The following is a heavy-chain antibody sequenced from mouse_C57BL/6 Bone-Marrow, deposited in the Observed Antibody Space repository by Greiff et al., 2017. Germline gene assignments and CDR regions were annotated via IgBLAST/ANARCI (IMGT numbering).Heavy chain of an antibody. CDR2: IGPENGDT. CDR1: GFKIKDDY. D-gene: IGHD1-1*01. V-gene: IGHV14-4*01. Sequence: VQLQQSGAELVRPGASVKLSCTASGFKIKDDYMNWVKQRPEQGLEWIGWIGPENGDTEYASKFQGKATITADTSSNTAYLQLSSLTSEDTDVYYCNTCCYYGWFAYWGQGTLVTVSA. J-gene: IGHJ3*01. CDR3: NTCCYYGWFAY.